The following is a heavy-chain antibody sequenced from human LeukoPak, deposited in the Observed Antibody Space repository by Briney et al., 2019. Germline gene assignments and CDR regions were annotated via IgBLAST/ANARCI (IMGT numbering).Heavy chain of an antibody. V-gene: IGHV1-8*01. CDR1: GFKFTSYD. CDR3: VRDGEGVAISVNYWFDP. CDR2: MNPNNGNT. Sequence: ASVKVSCKAVGFKFTSYDINWVRQASGQGLEWMGWMNPNNGNTGYAQKFQGRVTMTRDTSTSTAYMELRGLTSDDTAVYYCVRDGEGVAISVNYWFDPWGQGTLVAVSS. D-gene: IGHD3-10*01. J-gene: IGHJ5*02.